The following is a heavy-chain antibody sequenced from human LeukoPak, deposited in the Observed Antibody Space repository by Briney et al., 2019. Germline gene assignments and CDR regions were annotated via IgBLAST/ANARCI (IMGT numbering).Heavy chain of an antibody. Sequence: GGSLRLSCAVSGFSFSDHNMNWVRQAPGRGLEWVSVIYSGGSTYYADSVKGRFTISRDNSKNTLFLQMNSLRAGDTAVYYCARGTVTMVDYWGQGTLVTVSS. CDR3: ARGTVTMVDY. D-gene: IGHD3-10*01. V-gene: IGHV3-66*01. CDR2: IYSGGST. J-gene: IGHJ4*02. CDR1: GFSFSDHN.